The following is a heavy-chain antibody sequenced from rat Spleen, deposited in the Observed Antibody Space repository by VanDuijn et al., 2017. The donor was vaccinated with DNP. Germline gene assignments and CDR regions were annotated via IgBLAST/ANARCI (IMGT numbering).Heavy chain of an antibody. CDR1: GFSLTSNS. Sequence: QVQLKESGPGLVQPSQTLSLTCTVSGFSLTSNSVSWVRQPSGKGPEWMGRMWYDGDTAYNSALKSRLSISRDTSKSQVFLKMNSLQTEDTAMYFCARGSAFFDYWGQGVMVTVSS. D-gene: IGHD3-2*01. CDR3: ARGSAFFDY. J-gene: IGHJ2*01. CDR2: MWYDGDT. V-gene: IGHV2-1*01.